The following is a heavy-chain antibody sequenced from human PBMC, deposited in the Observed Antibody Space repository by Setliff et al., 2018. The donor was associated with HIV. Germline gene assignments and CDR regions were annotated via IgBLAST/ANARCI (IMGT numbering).Heavy chain of an antibody. V-gene: IGHV7-4-1*02. Sequence: GASVKVSCKASGYTFTSYAMNWVRQAPGQGLEWMGWINTNTGNPTYAQGFTGRFVFSLDTSVSTAYLQISSLKAEDTAVYYCARVSDTGVDPQTHQDYRGQGTPVTVSS. J-gene: IGHJ4*02. CDR2: INTNTGNP. CDR1: GYTFTSYA. D-gene: IGHD2-2*01. CDR3: ARVSDTGVDPQTHQDY.